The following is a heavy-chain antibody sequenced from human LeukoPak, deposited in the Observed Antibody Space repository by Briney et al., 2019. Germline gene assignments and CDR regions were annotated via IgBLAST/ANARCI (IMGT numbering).Heavy chain of an antibody. CDR1: GGSFSGYY. J-gene: IGHJ4*02. Sequence: ASETLSLTCAVYGGSFSGYYWNWIRPPPGKGLEWMGEINHSGSTKYNPPLKSRVTISVDTSEKQFSLKLSSVTAADTAVYYCARTSAYSSDWPFGYWGQGTLVTVSS. V-gene: IGHV4-34*01. D-gene: IGHD6-19*01. CDR2: INHSGST. CDR3: ARTSAYSSDWPFGY.